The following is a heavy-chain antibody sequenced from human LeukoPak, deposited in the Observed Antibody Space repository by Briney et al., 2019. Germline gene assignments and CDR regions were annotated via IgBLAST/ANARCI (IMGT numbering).Heavy chain of an antibody. D-gene: IGHD3-22*01. Sequence: GGSLRLSCAASGFTFSSYSMNWVRQAPGRGLEWVSSISTSSSYIYSADSVKGRFTISRDNAKNSLYLQMNSLRAEDTAVYYCARESYYYDSSGPLDYWGQGTLVTVSS. CDR3: ARESYYYDSSGPLDY. CDR1: GFTFSSYS. CDR2: ISTSSSYI. V-gene: IGHV3-21*01. J-gene: IGHJ4*02.